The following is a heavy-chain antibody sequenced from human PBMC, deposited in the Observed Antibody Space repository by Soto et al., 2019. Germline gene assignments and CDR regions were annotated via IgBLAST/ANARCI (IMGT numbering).Heavy chain of an antibody. Sequence: GGSLRLSCAASGFTFSSYGMHWVRQAPGKGLEWVAVIWYDGSNKYYADSVKGRFTISRDNSKNTLYLQMNSLRAEDTAVYYCAREKDFGIAAAPPYYGMDVWGQGTTVTVSS. CDR3: AREKDFGIAAAPPYYGMDV. D-gene: IGHD6-13*01. CDR2: IWYDGSNK. CDR1: GFTFSSYG. V-gene: IGHV3-33*01. J-gene: IGHJ6*02.